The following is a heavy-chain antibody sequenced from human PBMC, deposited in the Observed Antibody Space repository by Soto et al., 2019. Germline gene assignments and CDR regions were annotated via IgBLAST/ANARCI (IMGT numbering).Heavy chain of an antibody. D-gene: IGHD3-10*01. J-gene: IGHJ6*02. CDR3: TSSGSRITMVRGVLNYYYGMDV. CDR2: IRSKANSYAT. CDR1: GFTFSGSA. Sequence: GGSLRLSCAASGFTFSGSAMHWVRQASGKGLEWVGRIRSKANSYATVYAASVKGRFTISRDDSKNTAYLQMNSLKTEDTAVYYCTSSGSRITMVRGVLNYYYGMDVWGQGTTVTVSS. V-gene: IGHV3-73*01.